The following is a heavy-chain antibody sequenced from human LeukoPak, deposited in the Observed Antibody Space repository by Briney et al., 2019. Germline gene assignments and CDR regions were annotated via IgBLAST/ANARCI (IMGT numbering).Heavy chain of an antibody. CDR2: IWYDGSKK. D-gene: IGHD3-16*01. CDR1: GFTFSSYX. CDR3: ARDGGGGAFDI. J-gene: IGHJ3*02. V-gene: IGHV3-33*01. Sequence: GGCLRLSCAASGFTFSSYXXXXXSQAPGKXLXGGAVIWYDGSKKYYAESVKGRFTISXDNSKNTLYLRMNSLRADDTAVYYCARDGGGGAFDIWGQGTMVTVSS.